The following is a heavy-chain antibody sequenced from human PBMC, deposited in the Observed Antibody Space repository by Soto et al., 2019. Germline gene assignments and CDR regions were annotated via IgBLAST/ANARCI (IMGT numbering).Heavy chain of an antibody. J-gene: IGHJ4*02. D-gene: IGHD3-10*01. Sequence: QPGGSLRLSCAASGFTFSSYGMHWVRQAPGKGLEWVAVISYDGSNKYYADSVKGRFTISRDNSKNTLYLQMNSLRAEDTAVYYCAKEAIWFGELLRVHFDYWGQGTLVTVSS. CDR2: ISYDGSNK. CDR3: AKEAIWFGELLRVHFDY. CDR1: GFTFSSYG. V-gene: IGHV3-30*18.